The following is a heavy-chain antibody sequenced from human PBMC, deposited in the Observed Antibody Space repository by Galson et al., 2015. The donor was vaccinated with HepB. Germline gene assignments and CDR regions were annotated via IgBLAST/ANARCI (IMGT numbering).Heavy chain of an antibody. J-gene: IGHJ6*02. V-gene: IGHV3-48*02. CDR3: ARYCKSSSCRTSGDYYGMDV. D-gene: IGHD6-13*01. CDR2: IGSGTTPI. Sequence: SLRLSCAASGFTFSSYAMNWVRQAPGKGLEWISYIGSGTTPIFYADSVKGRFTISRDNVRDSVFLQMDSLRDDDTALYYCARYCKSSSCRTSGDYYGMDVWGQGTTVTVSS. CDR1: GFTFSSYA.